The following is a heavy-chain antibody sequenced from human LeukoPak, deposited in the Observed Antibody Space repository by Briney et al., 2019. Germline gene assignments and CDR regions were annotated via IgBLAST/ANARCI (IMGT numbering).Heavy chain of an antibody. D-gene: IGHD3-9*01. J-gene: IGHJ3*02. V-gene: IGHV4-34*01. CDR3: ATTYYDILTGYFPSDAFDI. CDR1: GGSFSGYY. Sequence: PSETPSLTCAVYGGSFSGYYWSWIRQPPGKGLEWIGEINHSGSTNYNPSLKSRVTISVDTSKNQFSLKLSSVTAADTAVYYCATTYYDILTGYFPSDAFDIWGQGTMVTVSS. CDR2: INHSGST.